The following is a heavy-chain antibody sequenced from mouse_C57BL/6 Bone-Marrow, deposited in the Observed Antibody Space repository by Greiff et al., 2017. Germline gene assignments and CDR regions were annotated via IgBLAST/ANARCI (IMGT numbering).Heavy chain of an antibody. CDR3: ARLLKQAWFAY. J-gene: IGHJ3*01. CDR2: ISNGGGST. D-gene: IGHD1-3*01. V-gene: IGHV5-12*01. Sequence: EVQGVESGGGLVQPGGSLKLSCAASGFTFSDYYMYWVRQTPEKRLEWVAYISNGGGSTYYPDTVKGRFTISRDNAKNTLYLQMSRLKSEDTAMYYCARLLKQAWFAYWGQGTLVTVSA. CDR1: GFTFSDYY.